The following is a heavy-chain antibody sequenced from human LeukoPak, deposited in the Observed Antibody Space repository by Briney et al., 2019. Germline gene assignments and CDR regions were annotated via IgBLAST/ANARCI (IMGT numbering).Heavy chain of an antibody. D-gene: IGHD2/OR15-2a*01. CDR1: GGSISSGGYY. CDR3: ARRTIGYYFDY. V-gene: IGHV4-31*03. CDR2: IYYSGST. J-gene: IGHJ4*02. Sequence: SETLSLTCTVSGGSISSGGYYWSWIRQHPGKGLEWIGYIYYSGSTYYNPSLKSRVSISLDTAKNQFSLKLSSVSAADTAVYYCARRTIGYYFDYWGQGTLVTVSS.